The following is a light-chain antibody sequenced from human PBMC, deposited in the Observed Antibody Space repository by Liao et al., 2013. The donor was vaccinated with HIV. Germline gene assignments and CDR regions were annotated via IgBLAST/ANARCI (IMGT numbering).Light chain of an antibody. CDR2: YDS. Sequence: SYVLTQPPSVSVAPGKTARITCGGNNIGSKSVHWYQQKPGQAPVLVIYYDSDRPSGIPERFSGSSSGTIVTLTISGVQAEDEADYYCQSADSSGTWVFGGGTKLTVL. V-gene: IGLV3-21*01. J-gene: IGLJ3*02. CDR1: NIGSKS. CDR3: QSADSSGTWV.